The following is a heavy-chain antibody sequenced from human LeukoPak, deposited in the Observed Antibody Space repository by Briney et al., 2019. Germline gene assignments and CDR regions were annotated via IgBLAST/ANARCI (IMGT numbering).Heavy chain of an antibody. CDR1: GGSISTYY. J-gene: IGHJ6*03. D-gene: IGHD6-19*01. CDR3: ARDHEEQWLVEYYYYMDV. Sequence: SETLSLTCTVSGGSISTYYWNWIRQPAGKGLEWIGRIYPSGSTNYNPSLKSRVTMSLDKSKNQFSLKLSSVTAADTAVYYCARDHEEQWLVEYYYYMDVWGKGTTVTVSS. V-gene: IGHV4-4*07. CDR2: IYPSGST.